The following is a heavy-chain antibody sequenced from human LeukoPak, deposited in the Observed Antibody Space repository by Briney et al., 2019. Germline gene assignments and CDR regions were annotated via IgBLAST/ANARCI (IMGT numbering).Heavy chain of an antibody. CDR3: ATRGIAAAARLVDY. D-gene: IGHD6-13*01. Sequence: GGSLRLPCAASGFIFTNYWMSWVRQAPGKGLEWVANIKQDGSEKYYVDSVKGRFTISRDNAKNSLYLQMNSLRAEDTAVYYCATRGIAAAARLVDYWGQGTLVTVSS. CDR1: GFIFTNYW. V-gene: IGHV3-7*01. CDR2: IKQDGSEK. J-gene: IGHJ4*02.